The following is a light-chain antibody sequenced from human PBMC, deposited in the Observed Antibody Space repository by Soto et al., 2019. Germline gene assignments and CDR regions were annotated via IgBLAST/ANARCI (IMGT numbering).Light chain of an antibody. CDR2: DVS. CDR3: SSYTGSSPYV. J-gene: IGLJ1*01. CDR1: SSDVGGYNY. Sequence: QPASVSGSPGQSITISCTGTSSDVGGYNYVSWYQQHPGKAPKLLIYDVSNRPSGVSNRFSGSKSGNTASLTISGLQAEDEADYYCSSYTGSSPYVFGTGTKVTVL. V-gene: IGLV2-14*01.